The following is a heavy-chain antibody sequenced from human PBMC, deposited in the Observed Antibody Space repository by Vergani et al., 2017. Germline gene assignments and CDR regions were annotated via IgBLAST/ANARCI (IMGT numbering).Heavy chain of an antibody. D-gene: IGHD3-10*01. V-gene: IGHV1-69*04. CDR1: GGTFSSYT. CDR2: IIPILGIA. Sequence: QVQLVHSGAEVKKPGSSVKVSCKASGGTFSSYTISWVRQAPGQGLEWMGRIIPILGIANYAQKFQGRVTITAVKSTSTAYMELSSLRSEDTAVYYCAREFGVTYYYYGMDVWGQGTTVTVSS. CDR3: AREFGVTYYYYGMDV. J-gene: IGHJ6*02.